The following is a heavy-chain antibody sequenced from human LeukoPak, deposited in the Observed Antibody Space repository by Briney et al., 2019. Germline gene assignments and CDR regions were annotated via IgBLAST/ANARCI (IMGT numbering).Heavy chain of an antibody. CDR2: LSGSGGST. CDR1: GFTFSNYA. D-gene: IGHD6-13*01. J-gene: IGHJ3*02. CDR3: ARGTGAGGTRGAFDI. V-gene: IGHV3-23*01. Sequence: PGGSLRLSCAASGFTFSNYAMSWVRQAPGKGLEWVSALSGSGGSTYYADSVKGRFTISRDNSKNTLYLQMNSLRAEDTAVYYCARGTGAGGTRGAFDIWGQGTMVTVSS.